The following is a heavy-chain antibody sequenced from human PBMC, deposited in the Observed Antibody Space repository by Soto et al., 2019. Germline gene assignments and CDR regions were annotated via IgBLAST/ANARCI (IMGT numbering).Heavy chain of an antibody. CDR3: ARGSSSRSIDY. CDR2: IDWDDDK. Sequence: SGPTLVNPTQTLTLTCTFSGFSLSTSGMRGSGIRQPPGKALEWLARIDWDDDKFYSTSLKTRLTISKDTSKNQVVLTLTNMDPVDTATYYCARGSSSRSIDYWGQGTLVTVSS. V-gene: IGHV2-70*04. J-gene: IGHJ4*02. D-gene: IGHD6-6*01. CDR1: GFSLSTSGMR.